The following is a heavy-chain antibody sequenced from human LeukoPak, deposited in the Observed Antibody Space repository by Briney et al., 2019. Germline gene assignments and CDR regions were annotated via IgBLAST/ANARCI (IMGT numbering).Heavy chain of an antibody. V-gene: IGHV5-51*01. J-gene: IGHJ4*02. Sequence: GESLKISCKGSGYSFTSYWIGWVRQMPGKGLEWRGIIYPGDSDTRYSPSFQGQVTISADKSISTAYLQWSSLKASDTAMYYCATIGINYGDFFDYWGQGTLVTVSS. D-gene: IGHD4-17*01. CDR2: IYPGDSDT. CDR1: GYSFTSYW. CDR3: ATIGINYGDFFDY.